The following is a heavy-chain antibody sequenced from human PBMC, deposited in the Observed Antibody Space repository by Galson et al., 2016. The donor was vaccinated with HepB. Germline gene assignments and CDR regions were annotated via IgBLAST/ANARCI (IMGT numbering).Heavy chain of an antibody. CDR1: GFTFTSIW. CDR2: INRDGDEK. CDR3: ARGTGMDG. J-gene: IGHJ6*02. Sequence: SLRLSCAASGFTFTSIWMNWVRQAPGKGLEWVASINRDGDEKYYVDFVKGRFTISRDNAKKSLYLQMNSLRVEDTAVYYCARGTGMDGWGQGTTVTVSS. V-gene: IGHV3-7*01.